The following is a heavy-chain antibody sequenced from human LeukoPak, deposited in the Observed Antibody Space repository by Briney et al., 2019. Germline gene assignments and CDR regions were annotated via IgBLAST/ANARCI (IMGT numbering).Heavy chain of an antibody. Sequence: GGSLRLSCAASGFTFSSYSMNWVRQAPGKGLEWVSYISSSSSTIYYADPVKGRFTISRDNAKSSLYLQVNSLRDEDTAVYYCARLRGTYYFDYWGQGTLVTVSS. V-gene: IGHV3-48*02. J-gene: IGHJ4*02. CDR2: ISSSSSTI. CDR3: ARLRGTYYFDY. CDR1: GFTFSSYS. D-gene: IGHD1-1*01.